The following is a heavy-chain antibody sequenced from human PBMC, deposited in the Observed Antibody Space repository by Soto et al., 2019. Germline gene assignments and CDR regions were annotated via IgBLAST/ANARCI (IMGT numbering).Heavy chain of an antibody. Sequence: PGGSLRLSCAASGFTFSSYGMHWVRQAPGKGLEWVAVISYDGSNKYYADSVKGRFTISRDNSKNTLYLQMNSLRAEDTAVYYCAKSAGGKMGGLRYFDWLSSYFDYWGQGTLVTVSS. CDR3: AKSAGGKMGGLRYFDWLSSYFDY. V-gene: IGHV3-30*18. D-gene: IGHD3-9*01. J-gene: IGHJ4*02. CDR1: GFTFSSYG. CDR2: ISYDGSNK.